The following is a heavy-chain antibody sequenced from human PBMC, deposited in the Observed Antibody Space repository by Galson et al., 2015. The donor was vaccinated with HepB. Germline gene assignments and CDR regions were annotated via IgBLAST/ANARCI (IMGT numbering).Heavy chain of an antibody. Sequence: GLEWIGYIYYSGSTNYNPSLRSRVTISVDTSKNQFSLKLSSVTAVDTAVYYCARDRGTVVVPAATAYYYYYMDVWGKGTTVTVSS. CDR2: IYYSGST. CDR3: ARDRGTVVVPAATAYYYYYMDV. D-gene: IGHD2-2*01. J-gene: IGHJ6*03. V-gene: IGHV4-59*01.